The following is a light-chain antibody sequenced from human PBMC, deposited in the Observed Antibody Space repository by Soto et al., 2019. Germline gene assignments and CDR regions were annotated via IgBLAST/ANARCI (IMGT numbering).Light chain of an antibody. CDR3: QQYGSSPLP. V-gene: IGKV3-20*01. CDR1: QSVSSSY. CDR2: GAS. J-gene: IGKJ4*01. Sequence: EIVLTQSPGTLSLSPGERATLSCRASQSVSSSYLAWYQQKPGQAPRLLIYGASSRATGIPDRFSGSGSGTDFSRTISRLEPEDFAVYYCQQYGSSPLPCGGGTKVDIK.